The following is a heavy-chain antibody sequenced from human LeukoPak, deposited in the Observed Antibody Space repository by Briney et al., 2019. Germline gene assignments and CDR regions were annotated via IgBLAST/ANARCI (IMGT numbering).Heavy chain of an antibody. CDR3: AGDLGIFGDFDY. Sequence: GGSLRLSCTTSGFSFSNFGMHWVRQAPDKGLKWLAFIRYDGSNEYSADSVKGRFTISRENSRNTLFLQMDSLISEDTAVDYCAGDLGIFGDFDYWGKGTLVIVSS. CDR1: GFSFSNFG. D-gene: IGHD3-3*01. V-gene: IGHV3-30*02. CDR2: IRYDGSNE. J-gene: IGHJ4*02.